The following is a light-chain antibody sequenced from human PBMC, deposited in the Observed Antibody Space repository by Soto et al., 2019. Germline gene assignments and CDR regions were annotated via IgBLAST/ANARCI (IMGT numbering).Light chain of an antibody. CDR1: QSVGSN. V-gene: IGKV3-15*01. Sequence: EIVMTQSPATLSVSPGERVTLSCRARQSVGSNLAWYQQKPGQAPRLLIYGASTRATGIPARFSGSGSETEFTLTLSSLQAEDSAVYFWQQENNLPTWTFGQGNKVEIK. CDR2: GAS. J-gene: IGKJ1*01. CDR3: QQENNLPTWT.